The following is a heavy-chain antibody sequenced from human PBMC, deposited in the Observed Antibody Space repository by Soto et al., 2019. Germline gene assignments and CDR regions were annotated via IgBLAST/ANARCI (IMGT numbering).Heavy chain of an antibody. D-gene: IGHD2-15*01. CDR2: ISSSGSTI. V-gene: IGHV3-11*01. CDR1: GFTFRNNG. J-gene: IGHJ3*02. CDR3: ARGKRRRYCSGGSCYYAAFDI. Sequence: PGGSLRLSCAGSGFTFRNNGMSWIRQAPGKGLEWVSYISSSGSTIYYADSVKGRFTISRDNAKNSLYLQMNSLRAEDTAVYYCARGKRRRYCSGGSCYYAAFDIWGQGTMVPVS.